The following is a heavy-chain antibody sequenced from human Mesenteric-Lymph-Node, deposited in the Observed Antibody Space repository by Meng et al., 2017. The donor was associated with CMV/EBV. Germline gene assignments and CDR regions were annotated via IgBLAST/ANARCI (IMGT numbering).Heavy chain of an antibody. J-gene: IGHJ4*02. Sequence: QAAVAESGPGLVKPSETLSLTCTVSGGSFSSYPWSWIRQPPGKGLEWVGYMSYSGSTNYNPSLKSRITMSLDTSKNQFSLELSSVTAADTAVYYCGRDNWGSIDYWGQGTLVTVSS. CDR3: GRDNWGSIDY. D-gene: IGHD7-27*01. CDR1: GGSFSSYP. V-gene: IGHV4-59*13. CDR2: MSYSGST.